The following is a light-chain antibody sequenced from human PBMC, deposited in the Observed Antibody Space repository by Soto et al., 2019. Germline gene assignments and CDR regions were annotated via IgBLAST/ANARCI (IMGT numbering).Light chain of an antibody. CDR1: QGINSW. V-gene: IGKV1-5*01. CDR3: QQYNSTPWT. J-gene: IGKJ1*01. CDR2: DAS. Sequence: DIQMTQSPSTLSASVGDRVTITCRASQGINSWLAWYQQKPGKAPKLLIYDASSLESGVPSRFSGSGSGTEFTLPISSLQPDDFATYYSQQYNSTPWTFGQGTKVEIK.